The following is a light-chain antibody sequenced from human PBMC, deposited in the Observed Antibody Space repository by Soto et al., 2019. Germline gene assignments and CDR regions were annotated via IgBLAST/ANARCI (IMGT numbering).Light chain of an antibody. CDR1: QSLLNTDGKTY. Sequence: DIVLTQTPLSLSVTPGQPASISCKSSQSLLNTDGKTYIQWYQQKPGQPPQLLICEVSIRFAGVPDRFSGSRSGTDFTLKISRVDTEDVGVYYCMQSLRRPWTFGHGPKVE. CDR2: EVS. V-gene: IGKV2-29*02. CDR3: MQSLRRPWT. J-gene: IGKJ1*01.